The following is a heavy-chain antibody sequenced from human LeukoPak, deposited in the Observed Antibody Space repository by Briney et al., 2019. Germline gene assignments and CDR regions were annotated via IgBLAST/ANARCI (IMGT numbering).Heavy chain of an antibody. Sequence: PGGSLRLSCTASGFTFGDYAMSWVRQAPGKGLEWVGFIRSKAYGGTTEYAASVKGRFTISRDDSKSIAHLQMNSLKAEDTAVYYCTRGLTYYDFWSGPWAYYYYGMDVWGQGTTVTVSS. D-gene: IGHD3-3*01. CDR3: TRGLTYYDFWSGPWAYYYYGMDV. V-gene: IGHV3-49*04. CDR2: IRSKAYGGTT. J-gene: IGHJ6*02. CDR1: GFTFGDYA.